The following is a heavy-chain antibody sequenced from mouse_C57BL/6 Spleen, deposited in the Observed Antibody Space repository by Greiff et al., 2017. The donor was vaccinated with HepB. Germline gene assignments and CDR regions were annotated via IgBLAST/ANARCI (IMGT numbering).Heavy chain of an antibody. Sequence: QVQLKESGAELVKPGASVKLSCKASGYTFTEYTIHWVKQRSGQGLEWIGWFYPGSGSIKYNEKFKDKATLTADKSSSTVYMELSRLTSEDSAVYFCARHEDRQDYDYDRAWFAYWGQGTLVTVSA. CDR3: ARHEDRQDYDYDRAWFAY. CDR1: GYTFTEYT. CDR2: FYPGSGSI. D-gene: IGHD2-4*01. J-gene: IGHJ3*01. V-gene: IGHV1-62-2*01.